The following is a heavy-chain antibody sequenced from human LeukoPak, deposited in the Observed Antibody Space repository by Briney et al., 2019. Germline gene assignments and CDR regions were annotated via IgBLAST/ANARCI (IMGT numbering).Heavy chain of an antibody. D-gene: IGHD3-10*01. V-gene: IGHV3-74*01. CDR3: ARGSSGDY. CDR1: GFTFSSYW. Sequence: PGGSPRLSSAASGFTFSSYWMHWVRQTPGKGLVWVSRFNSDGSSTSYADSVKGRFTISRDNAKNTLYLQMNSLRAEDTAVYYCARGSSGDYWGQGTLVTVSS. CDR2: FNSDGSST. J-gene: IGHJ4*02.